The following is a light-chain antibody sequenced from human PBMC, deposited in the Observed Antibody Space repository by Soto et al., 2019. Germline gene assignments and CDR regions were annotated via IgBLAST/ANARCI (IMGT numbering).Light chain of an antibody. V-gene: IGKV3-11*01. Sequence: EIVLTQSPATLSLSPGERATLSCRASQSVSTYLAWYQQKPGHAPRLLIYEASNRATGIPARFSGSGSGTDFTLTISSLEPEDFAVYYCQQRNIWPPLFTFGPVTRVDVK. CDR2: EAS. CDR3: QQRNIWPPLFT. CDR1: QSVSTY. J-gene: IGKJ3*01.